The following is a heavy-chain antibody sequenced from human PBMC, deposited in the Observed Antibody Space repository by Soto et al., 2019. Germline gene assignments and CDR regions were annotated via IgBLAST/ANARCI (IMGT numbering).Heavy chain of an antibody. Sequence: PGESLKISCKGSGYSFTSYWIGWVRQIPGKGLEWMGIIYPGDSDTRYSPSFQGQVTISADKSISTAYLQWSSLKASDTAMYYCARHGIYYDSSGYVTYYYGMDVWGQGTMVTVSS. J-gene: IGHJ6*02. D-gene: IGHD3-22*01. CDR1: GYSFTSYW. V-gene: IGHV5-51*01. CDR2: IYPGDSDT. CDR3: ARHGIYYDSSGYVTYYYGMDV.